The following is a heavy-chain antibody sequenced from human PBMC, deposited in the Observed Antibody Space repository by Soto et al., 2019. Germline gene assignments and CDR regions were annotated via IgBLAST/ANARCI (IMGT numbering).Heavy chain of an antibody. CDR1: GASISGGDYY. Sequence: QVQLQASGPGLVKPSQTLSLTCTVSGASISGGDYYWTWIRQPPGKGLEWIGSIYYTGNTYSNPSLGSRLSISVDPSNNQFALRLTSVTAPDTAIYYCARATYDSSTYYLDYWGQGTLVTVSS. D-gene: IGHD3-22*01. V-gene: IGHV4-30-4*01. J-gene: IGHJ4*02. CDR3: ARATYDSSTYYLDY. CDR2: IYYTGNT.